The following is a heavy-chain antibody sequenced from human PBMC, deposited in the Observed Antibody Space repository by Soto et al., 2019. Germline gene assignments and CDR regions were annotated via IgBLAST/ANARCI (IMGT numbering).Heavy chain of an antibody. CDR2: MNPNSGNT. V-gene: IGHV1-8*01. CDR3: ARAPDDYVYMDV. Sequence: ASVKVSCKASGYTFTSYDINWVRQATGQGLEWMGWMNPNSGNTGYAQKFQGRVTMTRNTSISTAYMELSSLRSEDTAVYYCARAPDDYVYMDVWGKGTTVTVSS. CDR1: GYTFTSYD. J-gene: IGHJ6*03.